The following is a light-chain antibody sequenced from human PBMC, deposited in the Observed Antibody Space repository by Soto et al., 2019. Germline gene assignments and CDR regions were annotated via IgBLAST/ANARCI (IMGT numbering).Light chain of an antibody. V-gene: IGKV3-11*01. J-gene: IGKJ4*01. CDR1: QSVSSN. Sequence: EIVLTQSPATLSLSPGERATLSCRASQSVSSNLAWYQQKPGQAPRLLIRDASNRATVIPARFSGSGSGTDFTLTISRLGPEDFAVYYFQQRSNWLTFGGGNKVEI. CDR3: QQRSNWLT. CDR2: DAS.